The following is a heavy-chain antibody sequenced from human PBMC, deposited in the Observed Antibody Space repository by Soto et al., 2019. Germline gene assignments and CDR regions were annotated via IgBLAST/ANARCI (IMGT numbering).Heavy chain of an antibody. V-gene: IGHV4-30-4*01. CDR3: ARERPDGARLDP. D-gene: IGHD6-6*01. CDR1: GGSISSGDYY. CDR2: IYYSGNT. Sequence: QVQLQESGPGLVKPSQTLSLTCTVSGGSISSGDYYWSWIRQPPGKGLEWIGYIYYSGNTYYNPSLKSRVTISVDTSKNQFSLKLSSVTAADTAVYSCARERPDGARLDPWGQGTLVTVSS. J-gene: IGHJ5*02.